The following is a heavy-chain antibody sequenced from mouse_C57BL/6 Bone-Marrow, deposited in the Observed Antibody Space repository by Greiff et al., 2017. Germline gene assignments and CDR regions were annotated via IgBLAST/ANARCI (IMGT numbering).Heavy chain of an antibody. CDR1: GYTFTSYW. CDR2: IYPGSGST. CDR3: ARFLRPRYAMDY. Sequence: QVQLKESGAELAKPGASVKMSCKASGYTFTSYWITWVKQRPGQGLEWIGDIYPGSGSTNYNEKFKSKATLTVDTSSSTAYMQLSSLTSEDSAVYYCARFLRPRYAMDYWGQGTSVTVSS. D-gene: IGHD1-1*01. V-gene: IGHV1-55*01. J-gene: IGHJ4*01.